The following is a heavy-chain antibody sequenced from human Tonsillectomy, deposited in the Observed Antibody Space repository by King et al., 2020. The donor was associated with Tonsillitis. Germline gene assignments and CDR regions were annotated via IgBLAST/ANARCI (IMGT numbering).Heavy chain of an antibody. CDR3: ARDSGYCSGGSCYGFYYYYMDV. Sequence: QLVQSGAEVKKPGSSVKVSCKAPGGIFSSDAISWLRQAPGQGLDLMGMSIPILCIANYAQRLEGRVKIHAAKFTSTAYMELSSLRSEVTAVYYCARDSGYCSGGSCYGFYYYYMDVWGKGTTVTVSS. CDR1: GGIFSSDA. CDR2: SIPILCIA. J-gene: IGHJ6*03. D-gene: IGHD2-15*01. V-gene: IGHV1-69*09.